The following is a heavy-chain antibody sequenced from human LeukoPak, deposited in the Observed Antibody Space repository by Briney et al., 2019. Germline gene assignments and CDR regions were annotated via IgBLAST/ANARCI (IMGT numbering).Heavy chain of an antibody. CDR1: GYTFIHYF. CDR3: ARDFSSTSNWELDY. Sequence: ASVKVSCKASGYTFIHYFIHWVRQAPGQGLEWVGRINSNSGGTEYTQKFQGRVTMTRDTSITTVYMELSSLTSDDTAVYYCARDFSSTSNWELDYWGQGTLVTVSS. J-gene: IGHJ4*02. D-gene: IGHD7-27*01. CDR2: INSNSGGT. V-gene: IGHV1-2*06.